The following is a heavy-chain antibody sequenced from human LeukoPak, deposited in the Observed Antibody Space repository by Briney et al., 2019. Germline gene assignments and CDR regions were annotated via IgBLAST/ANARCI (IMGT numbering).Heavy chain of an antibody. V-gene: IGHV4-59*12. Sequence: PSETLSLTCTVSGGSISSYYWSWIRQPPGKGLEWIGYIYYSGSTNYNPSLKSRVTISVDTSKNQFSLKLSSVTAADTAVYYCARARGYYCSSTSCPRPEVHNWFDPWGQGTLVTVSS. CDR3: ARARGYYCSSTSCPRPEVHNWFDP. J-gene: IGHJ5*02. CDR1: GGSISSYY. CDR2: IYYSGST. D-gene: IGHD2-2*01.